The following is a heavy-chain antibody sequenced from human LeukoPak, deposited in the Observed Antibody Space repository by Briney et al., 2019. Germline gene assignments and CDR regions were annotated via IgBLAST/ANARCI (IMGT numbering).Heavy chain of an antibody. CDR2: IYSGGST. D-gene: IGHD3-10*01. J-gene: IGHJ6*03. Sequence: QPGGSLRLSCAASGFTFSGYAMSWVRQAPGKGLEWVSVIYSGGSTYYADSVKGRFTISRDNSKNTLYLQMNSLRAEDTAVYYCASGSGSYRTPYYYMDVWGTGTTVTVSS. CDR3: ASGSGSYRTPYYYMDV. V-gene: IGHV3-53*01. CDR1: GFTFSGYA.